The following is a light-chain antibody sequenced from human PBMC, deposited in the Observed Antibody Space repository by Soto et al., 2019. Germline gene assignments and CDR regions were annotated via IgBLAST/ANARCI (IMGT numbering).Light chain of an antibody. CDR2: DAS. CDR3: QQYNSYPWT. V-gene: IGKV1-5*01. J-gene: IGKJ1*01. Sequence: DIQMTQSPSTLSASVGDRLTITCRASQSISNWLAWYQQKPGKAPKLLIYDASSLESGVPSRFSGSGSGTEFTLTISSLQPDDFATYYCQQYNSYPWTFGQGTKVDIK. CDR1: QSISNW.